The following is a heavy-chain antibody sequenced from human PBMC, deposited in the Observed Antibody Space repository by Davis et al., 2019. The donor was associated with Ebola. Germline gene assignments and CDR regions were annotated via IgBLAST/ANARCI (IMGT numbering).Heavy chain of an antibody. D-gene: IGHD3-3*01. J-gene: IGHJ3*02. CDR2: ISGSGGST. CDR3: ATCITIFGVVADAFDI. CDR1: GFTFSSYA. Sequence: GESLKISCAASGFTFSSYAMSWVRQAPGKGLEWVSAISGSGGSTYYVDSVKGRFTISRDNSKNTLYLQMNSLRAEDTAVYYCATCITIFGVVADAFDIWGQGTMVTVSS. V-gene: IGHV3-23*01.